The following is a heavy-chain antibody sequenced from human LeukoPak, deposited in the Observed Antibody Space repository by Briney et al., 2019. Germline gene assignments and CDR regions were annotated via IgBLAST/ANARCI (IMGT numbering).Heavy chain of an antibody. Sequence: GGSLRLSCAASGFTFSSYWMSWVRQAPGKGLEWVANIKQDGSEKYYVDSVKGRFTISRDNAKNSLYLQMNSLRAEDTAVYYCARDRASYDFWSGYNYMDVWGKGTTVTVSS. J-gene: IGHJ6*03. CDR3: ARDRASYDFWSGYNYMDV. V-gene: IGHV3-7*03. CDR2: IKQDGSEK. D-gene: IGHD3-3*01. CDR1: GFTFSSYW.